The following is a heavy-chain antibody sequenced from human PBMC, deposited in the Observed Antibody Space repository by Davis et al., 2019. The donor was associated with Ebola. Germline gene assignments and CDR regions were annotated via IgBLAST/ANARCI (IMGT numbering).Heavy chain of an antibody. V-gene: IGHV4-59*02. CDR2: VYDSGST. CDR1: GGSVRGYY. CDR3: ARRRRTVTTFVDY. J-gene: IGHJ4*02. D-gene: IGHD4-17*01. Sequence: SETLSLTCTVSGGSVRGYYWSWIRQPPGKGLEWIGYVYDSGSTNYNPSLKSRVTISVDTSKNQFSLKLSSVTAADTAVYYCARRRRTVTTFVDYWGQGTLVTVSS.